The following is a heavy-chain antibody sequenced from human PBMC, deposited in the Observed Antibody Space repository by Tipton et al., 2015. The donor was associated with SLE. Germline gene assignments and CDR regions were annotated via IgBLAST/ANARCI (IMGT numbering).Heavy chain of an antibody. CDR3: ARNDDVAPGFYRGYFDY. CDR2: IYYSGTT. D-gene: IGHD3-9*01. J-gene: IGHJ4*02. CDR1: AGSIRGYY. Sequence: TLSLTCTVSAGSIRGYYWSWIRQPPGKGLEWIGYIYYSGTTVYNSSLKSRVTISVDTSENQFSLRLNSVTSADTAVYYCARNDDVAPGFYRGYFDYWGQGILVTVSS. V-gene: IGHV4-59*07.